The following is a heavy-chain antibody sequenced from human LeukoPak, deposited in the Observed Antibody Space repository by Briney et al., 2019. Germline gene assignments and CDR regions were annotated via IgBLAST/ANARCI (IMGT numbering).Heavy chain of an antibody. J-gene: IGHJ6*02. V-gene: IGHV1-69*01. D-gene: IGHD5-24*01. Sequence: SVKVSCKASGGTLSGHAISWVRQAPGQGLEWMGGSIPLLGTADYAQKFQGRVTISADESTTTAYLELSSLKFDDTAVYFCAKAKGARDGYNWGYYFYGMDVWGQGTTVTVSS. CDR2: SIPLLGTA. CDR3: AKAKGARDGYNWGYYFYGMDV. CDR1: GGTLSGHA.